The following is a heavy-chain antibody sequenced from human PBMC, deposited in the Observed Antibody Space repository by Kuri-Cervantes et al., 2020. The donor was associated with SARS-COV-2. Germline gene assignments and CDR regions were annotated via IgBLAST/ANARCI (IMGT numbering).Heavy chain of an antibody. CDR1: GGSISSSSYY. Sequence: SETLSLTCTVSGGSISSSSYYWGWIRQPPGKGLEWIGSIYYSGSTYYNPSLKSRVTISVDTSKNQFSLKLSSVTAADTAVYYCARQGAPDVWGSSPYYFDYWGQGTLVTVSS. CDR3: ARQGAPDVWGSSPYYFDY. J-gene: IGHJ4*02. D-gene: IGHD3-16*01. CDR2: IYYSGST. V-gene: IGHV4-39*01.